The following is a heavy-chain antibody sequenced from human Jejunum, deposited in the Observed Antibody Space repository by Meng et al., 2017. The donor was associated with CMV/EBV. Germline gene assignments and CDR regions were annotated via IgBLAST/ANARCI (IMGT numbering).Heavy chain of an antibody. V-gene: IGHV4-31*03. CDR2: IHPSGST. J-gene: IGHJ4*02. Sequence: QVQLQESGPGLVRPSQTLSLTCSVSGASASGGVYYWTWIRQVPGKGLEWIGCIHPSGSTNYNPSLTSRISISVDTSNNQFSLKLHSVTAADTAVYFCARGLDQYKTGHWGQGTLVTVSS. CDR1: GASASGGVYY. D-gene: IGHD1/OR15-1a*01. CDR3: ARGLDQYKTGH.